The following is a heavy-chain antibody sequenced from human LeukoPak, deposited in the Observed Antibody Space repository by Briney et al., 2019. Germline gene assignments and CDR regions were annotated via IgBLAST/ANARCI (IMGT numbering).Heavy chain of an antibody. V-gene: IGHV4-59*08. D-gene: IGHD2-2*01. Sequence: PSETLSLTCTVSGGSISRYYWSWIRQPPGKGLEWIGYIYYSGSTNYNPSLKSRVTISVDTSKNQLSLKLSSATAADTAVYYCARLIIIVVVPAASSVVAATPDWFDPWGQGTLVTVSS. CDR2: IYYSGST. J-gene: IGHJ5*02. CDR3: ARLIIIVVVPAASSVVAATPDWFDP. CDR1: GGSISRYY.